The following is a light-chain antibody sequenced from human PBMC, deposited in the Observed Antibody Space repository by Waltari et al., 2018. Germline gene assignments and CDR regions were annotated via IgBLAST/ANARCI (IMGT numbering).Light chain of an antibody. CDR2: EAS. J-gene: IGKJ1*01. CDR3: QNHERLPAT. CDR1: QNIGRD. Sequence: EIVLTQSPGTLSLSPGERATLSCRASQNIGRDLVWYQQKPGQAPRLLIYEASRRATGIPDRCSGSGSGTDFSLSISRLEPEDFAVYYCQNHERLPATFGQGTKVEIK. V-gene: IGKV3-20*01.